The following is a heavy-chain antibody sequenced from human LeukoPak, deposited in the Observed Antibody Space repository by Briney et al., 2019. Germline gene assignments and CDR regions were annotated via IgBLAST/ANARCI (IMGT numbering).Heavy chain of an antibody. CDR2: ISSSSSYL. CDR1: GFTFSSYT. V-gene: IGHV3-21*01. D-gene: IGHD6-19*01. Sequence: GGSLRLSCAASGFTFSSYTMNWVRQAPGKGLEWVSSISSSSSYLYYAGSLKGRFTISRDNAKNSLHLQMNSLRAEDTAVYYCARVLYSSGWYEGYDSWGQGTLVTVSS. J-gene: IGHJ5*01. CDR3: ARVLYSSGWYEGYDS.